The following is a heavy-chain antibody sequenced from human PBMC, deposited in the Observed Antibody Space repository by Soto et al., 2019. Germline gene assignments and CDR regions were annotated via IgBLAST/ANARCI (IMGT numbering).Heavy chain of an antibody. J-gene: IGHJ4*02. CDR3: ARGDVNSSSFAF. D-gene: IGHD3-10*02. CDR1: GFTFSHYW. V-gene: IGHV3-74*01. CDR2: INHDGSDP. Sequence: EVQLVESGGGLFQAEGSLRLSCEASGFTFSHYWMHWVRQAPGKGLVWVSRINHDGSDPIYADSVKGRFTISRDNAKNTVYLQMSSLRVEDTAVYYCARGDVNSSSFAFWGQGSLVTVSS.